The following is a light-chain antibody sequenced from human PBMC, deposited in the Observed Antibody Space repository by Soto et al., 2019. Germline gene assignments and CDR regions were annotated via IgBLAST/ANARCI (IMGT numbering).Light chain of an antibody. V-gene: IGKV1-9*01. CDR1: QGISSY. Sequence: IHLTQDPSFLSASVGDRVTITCRASQGISSYLAWYQQKPGKAPKLLISAASTLQSGVPSRFSGSGSGTEFTLTISSLQPEDFATYYCQQLNNYPRTFGQGTKV. CDR2: AAS. CDR3: QQLNNYPRT. J-gene: IGKJ1*01.